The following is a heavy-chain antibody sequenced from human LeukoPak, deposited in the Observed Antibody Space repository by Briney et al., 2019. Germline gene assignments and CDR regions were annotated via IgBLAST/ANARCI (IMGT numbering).Heavy chain of an antibody. D-gene: IGHD2-2*01. CDR3: AKVVVVPAATTKTYYFDF. V-gene: IGHV3-21*04. J-gene: IGHJ4*02. Sequence: GGSLRLSCGVSGFTFSSYSMCWVRQAPGKGLEWVSFISSSSSYIYYADSVKGRFTISRDNAKNSLFLQMNSLRAEDTAVYYCAKVVVVPAATTKTYYFDFWGQGTLVTVSS. CDR1: GFTFSSYS. CDR2: ISSSSSYI.